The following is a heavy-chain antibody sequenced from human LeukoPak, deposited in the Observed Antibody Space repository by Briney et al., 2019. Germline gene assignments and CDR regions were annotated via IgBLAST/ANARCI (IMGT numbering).Heavy chain of an antibody. V-gene: IGHV3-23*01. J-gene: IGHJ3*02. CDR3: ARDPNGDYIGAFDM. Sequence: GGSLRLSCTASGFTFSAYAMMWVRQAPGEGPEWVSAIRGGGGSAFYADSVKGRFTISRDDSKYTLFLQMNSLRAEDTAVYYCARDPNGDYIGAFDMWGPGTMVTVSS. CDR1: GFTFSAYA. D-gene: IGHD4-17*01. CDR2: IRGGGGSA.